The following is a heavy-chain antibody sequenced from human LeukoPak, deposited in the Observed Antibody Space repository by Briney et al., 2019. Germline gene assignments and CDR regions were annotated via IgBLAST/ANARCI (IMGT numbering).Heavy chain of an antibody. D-gene: IGHD3-22*01. Sequence: PGGSLRLSCAASGFTFSSHWMHWVRQAPGRGLVWVSRINSDGSSTTYADSVKGRFTISRDNAKNTLYLQMNSLRAEDTAVYYCARKTLYYYDSSGYFSGWGQGTLVTVSS. CDR3: ARKTLYYYDSSGYFSG. CDR2: INSDGSST. CDR1: GFTFSSHW. J-gene: IGHJ4*02. V-gene: IGHV3-74*01.